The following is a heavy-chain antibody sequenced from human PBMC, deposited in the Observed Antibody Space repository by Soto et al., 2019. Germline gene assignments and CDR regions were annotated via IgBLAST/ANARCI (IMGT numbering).Heavy chain of an antibody. J-gene: IGHJ6*03. CDR1: GFTFSSYA. Sequence: GGSLRLSCAASGFTFSSYAMHWVRQAPGKGLEYVSAISSNGGSTYYANSVKGRFTISRDNSKNTLYLQMGSLRAEDMAVYYCARDFRITMVRGVIRRDYYYMDVWGKGTTVTVSS. CDR2: ISSNGGST. CDR3: ARDFRITMVRGVIRRDYYYMDV. D-gene: IGHD3-10*01. V-gene: IGHV3-64*01.